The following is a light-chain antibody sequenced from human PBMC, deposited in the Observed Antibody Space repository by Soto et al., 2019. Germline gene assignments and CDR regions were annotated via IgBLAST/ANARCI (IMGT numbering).Light chain of an antibody. V-gene: IGLV2-14*01. CDR2: DVS. Sequence: QSALTQPASVSGSPGQSITISCTGTRSDVGGYNYVSWYQQLPGKAPKLMIYDVSNRPSGVSNRFSGSKSGNTASLTISGLQAEDEADYYCSSYTSSSTRLFGGRTKLTVL. J-gene: IGLJ2*01. CDR1: RSDVGGYNY. CDR3: SSYTSSSTRL.